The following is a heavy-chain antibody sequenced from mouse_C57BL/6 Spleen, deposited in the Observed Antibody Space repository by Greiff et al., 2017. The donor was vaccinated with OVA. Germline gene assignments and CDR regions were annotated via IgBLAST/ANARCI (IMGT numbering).Heavy chain of an antibody. Sequence: QVQLQQSGAELVRPGASVTLSCKASGYTFTDYEMHWVKQTPVHGLAWIGAIDPETGGTAYNQKFKGKAILTADKSSSTAYMELRSLTSEDSAVYYCTRRLEFAYWGQGTLVTVSA. CDR1: GYTFTDYE. V-gene: IGHV1-15*01. J-gene: IGHJ3*01. CDR2: IDPETGGT. CDR3: TRRLEFAY. D-gene: IGHD2-4*01.